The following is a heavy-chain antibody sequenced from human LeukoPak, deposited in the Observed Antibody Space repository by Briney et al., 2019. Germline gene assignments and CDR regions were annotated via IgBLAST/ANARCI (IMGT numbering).Heavy chain of an antibody. CDR2: ISSSGSTI. Sequence: PGGSLRLSCAASGFTFSDYYMSWIRQAPGKGLEWVSYISSSGSTIYYADSVKGRFTVSRDNAKNSLYLQMNSLRAEDTAVYYCARSGGCGYDIPCGMDVWGQGTTVTVSS. V-gene: IGHV3-11*01. D-gene: IGHD5-12*01. CDR1: GFTFSDYY. CDR3: ARSGGCGYDIPCGMDV. J-gene: IGHJ6*02.